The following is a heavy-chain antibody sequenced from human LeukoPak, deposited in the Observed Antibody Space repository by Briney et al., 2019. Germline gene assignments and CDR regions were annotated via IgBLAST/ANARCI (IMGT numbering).Heavy chain of an antibody. J-gene: IGHJ4*02. Sequence: PSETLSLTCTVSGGSISSGDYYWSWIRQPPGKGLEWIGYIYYSGSTQYNPFLKSRVTISVDTSKNQFSLKLSSVTAADTAVYYCARGRPPYGYWGQGTLVTVSS. D-gene: IGHD2-21*01. CDR2: IYYSGST. CDR3: ARGRPPYGY. CDR1: GGSISSGDYY. V-gene: IGHV4-30-4*01.